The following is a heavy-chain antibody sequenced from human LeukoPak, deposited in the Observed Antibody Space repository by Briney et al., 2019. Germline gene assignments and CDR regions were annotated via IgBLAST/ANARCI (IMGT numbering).Heavy chain of an antibody. CDR3: AKARYRDYGDYAGDAFDI. CDR2: ISGSGGST. Sequence: GGSLRLSCAASGFTFSSYAMSWVRQAPGKGLEWASAISGSGGSTYYADSVKGRFTISRDNSKNTLYLQMNSLRAEDTAVYYCAKARYRDYGDYAGDAFDIWGQGTMVTASS. CDR1: GFTFSSYA. D-gene: IGHD4-17*01. J-gene: IGHJ3*02. V-gene: IGHV3-23*01.